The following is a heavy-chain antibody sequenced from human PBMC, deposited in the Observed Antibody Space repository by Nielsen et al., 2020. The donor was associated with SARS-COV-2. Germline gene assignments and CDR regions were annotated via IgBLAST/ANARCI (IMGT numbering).Heavy chain of an antibody. CDR3: ARWMRDVGYFDY. CDR2: IKQDGSEK. V-gene: IGHV3-7*01. D-gene: IGHD5-24*01. Sequence: ESLKISCAASGFTFSSYWMSWVRQAPGKGLEWVANIKQDGSEKYYVDSVKGRFTISRDNAKNSLYLQMNSLRAEDTAVYYCARWMRDVGYFDYWGQGTLVTVSS. CDR1: GFTFSSYW. J-gene: IGHJ4*02.